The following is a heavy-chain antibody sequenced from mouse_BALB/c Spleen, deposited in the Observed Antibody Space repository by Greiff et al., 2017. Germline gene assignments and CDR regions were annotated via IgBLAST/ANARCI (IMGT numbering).Heavy chain of an antibody. J-gene: IGHJ2*01. CDR2: ISTYYGDA. D-gene: IGHD1-1*01. Sequence: QVQLQQSGAELVRPGVSVKISCKGSGYTFTDYAMHWVKQSHAKSLEWIGVISTYYGDASYNQKFKGKATMTVDKSSSTAYMELARLTSEDSAIYYCARSKGDYYGSKYFDYWGQGTTLTVSS. CDR1: GYTFTDYA. V-gene: IGHV1S137*01. CDR3: ARSKGDYYGSKYFDY.